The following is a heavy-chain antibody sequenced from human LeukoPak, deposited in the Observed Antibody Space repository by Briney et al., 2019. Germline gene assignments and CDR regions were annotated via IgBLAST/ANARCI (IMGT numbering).Heavy chain of an antibody. CDR3: ARDARYDSSGPFDP. V-gene: IGHV4-34*01. D-gene: IGHD3-22*01. CDR1: GGSFSGYY. J-gene: IGHJ5*02. Sequence: SETLSLTCAVYGGSFSGYYWSWIRQPPGKGLEWIGEINHSGSTNYNPSLKSRVTTSVDTSKNQFSLKLSSVTAADTAVYYCARDARYDSSGPFDPWGQGTLVTVSS. CDR2: INHSGST.